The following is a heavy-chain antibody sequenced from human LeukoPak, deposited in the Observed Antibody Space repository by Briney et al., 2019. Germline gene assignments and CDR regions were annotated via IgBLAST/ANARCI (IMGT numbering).Heavy chain of an antibody. CDR2: MNQDGSEK. V-gene: IGHV3-7*01. J-gene: IGHJ4*02. CDR3: ARGGELLRPADY. Sequence: GGSLRLSCAASGFTFSSYGMHWVRQAPGKGLGWVANMNQDGSEKYYVDSVKGRFTISRDNAKNSLYLQMNNLRAEDTAVFYCARGGELLRPADYWGQGTLVTVSS. CDR1: GFTFSSYG. D-gene: IGHD1-26*01.